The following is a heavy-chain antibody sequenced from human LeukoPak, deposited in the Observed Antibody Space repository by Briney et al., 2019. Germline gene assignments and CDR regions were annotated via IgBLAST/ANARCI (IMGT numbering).Heavy chain of an antibody. D-gene: IGHD1-14*01. Sequence: SVKVSCKASGYTFTSYGITWVRQAPGQGLEWMGRIIPMIGTAKYAQKFQGRVTFTADTSTNTAYMELSSLTSEDTALYFCAKGATVGKEALDIWGQGSLVTVSS. CDR2: IIPMIGTA. CDR3: AKGATVGKEALDI. V-gene: IGHV1-69*04. J-gene: IGHJ3*02. CDR1: GYTFTSYG.